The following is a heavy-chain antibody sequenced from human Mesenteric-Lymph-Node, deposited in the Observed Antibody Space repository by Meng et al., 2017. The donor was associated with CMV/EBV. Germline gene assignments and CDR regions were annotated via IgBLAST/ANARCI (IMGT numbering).Heavy chain of an antibody. J-gene: IGHJ4*02. V-gene: IGHV4-59*01. D-gene: IGHD1-1*01. Sequence: SETLSLTCTLSGDSISNYYWSWIRQPPGKGLQWIGYVHYSGTTNYNPSLKSRVTISLDTSKNQFSLKLSSVTAADTAVYYCAGGGWVHPFDYWGQGTLVTVSS. CDR3: AGGGWVHPFDY. CDR2: VHYSGTT. CDR1: GDSISNYY.